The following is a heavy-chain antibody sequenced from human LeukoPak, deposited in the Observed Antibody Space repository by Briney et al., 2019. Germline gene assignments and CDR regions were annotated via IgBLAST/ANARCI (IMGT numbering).Heavy chain of an antibody. V-gene: IGHV3-21*01. CDR1: GFTFSSYS. J-gene: IGHJ6*02. CDR2: ISSSSSYI. Sequence: GGSLRLSCAASGFTFSSYSMNWVRQAPGKGLEWVSSISSSSSYIYYADSVKGRFTISRDNAKNSLYLQMNSLRAEDTAVYYCARGSRDWARGGLDVWGQGTTVTVSS. CDR3: ARGSRDWARGGLDV. D-gene: IGHD2-21*02.